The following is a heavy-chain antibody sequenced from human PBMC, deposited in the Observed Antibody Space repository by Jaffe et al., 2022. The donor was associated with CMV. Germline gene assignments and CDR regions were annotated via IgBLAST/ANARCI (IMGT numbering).Heavy chain of an antibody. CDR1: GFTFSSYG. Sequence: QVQLVESGGGVVQPGRSLRLSCAASGFTFSSYGMHWVRQAPGKGLEWVAVIWYDGSNKYYADSVKGRFTISRDNSKNTLYLQMNSLRAEDTAVYYCARSTLRFLELVAFDIWGQGTMVTVSS. CDR2: IWYDGSNK. D-gene: IGHD3-3*01. V-gene: IGHV3-33*08. CDR3: ARSTLRFLELVAFDI. J-gene: IGHJ3*02.